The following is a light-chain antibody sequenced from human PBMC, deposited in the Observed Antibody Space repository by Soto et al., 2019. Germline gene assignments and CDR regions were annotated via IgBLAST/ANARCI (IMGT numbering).Light chain of an antibody. Sequence: DIQMTQSPSTLSGSVGDRVTITCRASQTISSWLAWYQQKPGKAPKLLIYKASTLKSGVPSRFSGSGSGTEFTLTISSLQPEDFATYSCQQSFSNPPTFGQGTKLEI. J-gene: IGKJ2*01. CDR1: QTISSW. CDR3: QQSFSNPPT. CDR2: KAS. V-gene: IGKV1-5*03.